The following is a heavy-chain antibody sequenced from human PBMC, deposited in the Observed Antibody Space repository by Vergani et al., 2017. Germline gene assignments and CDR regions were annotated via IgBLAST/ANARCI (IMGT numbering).Heavy chain of an antibody. D-gene: IGHD3-22*01. V-gene: IGHV3-23*01. J-gene: IGHJ3*02. CDR3: AKMGNYYDSSGYLLGSAFDI. Sequence: EVRLLESGGGLVQPGGSLRLSCAASGFTFNIYAMSWVRQAPGKGLEWVSTITYNGGRTYYADSVTGRFTISRDNSKNTLFLQLKTLRAEDTGVYYCAKMGNYYDSSGYLLGSAFDIWGQGTMVTVSS. CDR1: GFTFNIYA. CDR2: ITYNGGRT.